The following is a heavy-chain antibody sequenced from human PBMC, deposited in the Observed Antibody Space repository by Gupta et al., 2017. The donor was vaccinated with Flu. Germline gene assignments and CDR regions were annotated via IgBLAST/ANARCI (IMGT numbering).Heavy chain of an antibody. CDR2: ITYNGDT. J-gene: IGHJ4*02. CDR1: GGSISPHY. CDR3: ARQGQQYDGTPFDD. Sequence: QVQLKAAGPGLVKPSETLSLPCTVSGGSISPHYWSGIRQPPGKGLEWIGYITYNGDTDYNPYLKSRGTIAVDTSTNQFSLQLSAVTAADTAVEDCARQGQQYDGTPFDDWGQGALGTVSS. D-gene: IGHD6-13*01. V-gene: IGHV4-59*08.